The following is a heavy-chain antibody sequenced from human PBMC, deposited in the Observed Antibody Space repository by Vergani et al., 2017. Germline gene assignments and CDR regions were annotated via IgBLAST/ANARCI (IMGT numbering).Heavy chain of an antibody. D-gene: IGHD4-17*01. Sequence: QVQLVQSGSELKKPGASVKISCKTSGYTFCSYVINWVRQAPGRGLEWMGWINTNIGTPTYVQGFTGRFVFSLDSSVTTAFVQITSLKAEDTAVYYCARNGFGDYGNFDFWGQGTLVTVSS. CDR2: INTNIGTP. J-gene: IGHJ4*02. V-gene: IGHV7-4-1*02. CDR1: GYTFCSYV. CDR3: ARNGFGDYGNFDF.